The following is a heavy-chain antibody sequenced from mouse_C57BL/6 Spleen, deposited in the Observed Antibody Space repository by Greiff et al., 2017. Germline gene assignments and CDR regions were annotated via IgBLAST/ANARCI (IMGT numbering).Heavy chain of an antibody. CDR2: IWSDGIT. V-gene: IGHV2-6*03. Sequence: QVQLQQSGPGLVAPSQSLSITCTVSGFSLTSYGVHWIRQPPGKGLEWLVVIWSDGITTYNSALKSRLSINKDNSRSQVFLKMHSLQTDDTAMYYCATSSNYGGFAYWGQGTLVTVSA. D-gene: IGHD2-5*01. J-gene: IGHJ3*01. CDR1: GFSLTSYG. CDR3: ATSSNYGGFAY.